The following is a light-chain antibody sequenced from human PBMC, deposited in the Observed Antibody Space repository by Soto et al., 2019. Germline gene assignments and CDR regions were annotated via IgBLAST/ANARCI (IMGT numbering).Light chain of an antibody. CDR2: AAS. CDR1: QGISNY. Sequence: DIPMTQSPSSLSASVGDRVTITCRANQGISNYLAWYQQKPGKVPKLLIYAASTLQSGVPSRFSGSGSGTDFTLTISSLQPEDVATYYCQNYNSASHTFGPGTKVDIK. V-gene: IGKV1-27*01. J-gene: IGKJ3*01. CDR3: QNYNSASHT.